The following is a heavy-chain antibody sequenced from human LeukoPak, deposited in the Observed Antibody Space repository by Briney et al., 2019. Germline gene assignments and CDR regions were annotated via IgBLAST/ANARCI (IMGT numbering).Heavy chain of an antibody. CDR3: ARVEMATIADY. V-gene: IGHV1-18*01. CDR1: GYTFTSYG. J-gene: IGHJ4*02. CDR2: ISAYNGNT. Sequence: GASVKVSCKASGYTFTSYGISWVRQAPGQGLEWMGWISAYNGNTNYAQKLQGRVTLTTGTSTSTAYMELRSLRSDDTAVYYCARVEMATIADYWGQGTLVTVSS. D-gene: IGHD5-24*01.